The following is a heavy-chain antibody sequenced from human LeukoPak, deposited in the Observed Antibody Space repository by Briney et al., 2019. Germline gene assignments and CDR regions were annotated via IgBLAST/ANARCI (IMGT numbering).Heavy chain of an antibody. V-gene: IGHV4-59*08. CDR1: GGSISSYY. J-gene: IGHJ5*02. Sequence: SETLSLTCTVSGGSISSYYWSWIRQPPGKGLEWIGYIYYSGSTNYNPSLKSRVTISVDTSKNQFSLKLSSVTAADTAVYYCARHVPYYYGSGSYSKDHWFDPWGQGTLVTVSS. CDR3: ARHVPYYYGSGSYSKDHWFDP. CDR2: IYYSGST. D-gene: IGHD3-10*01.